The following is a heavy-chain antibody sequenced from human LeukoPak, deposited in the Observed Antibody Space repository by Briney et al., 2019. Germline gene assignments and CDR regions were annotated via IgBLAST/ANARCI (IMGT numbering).Heavy chain of an antibody. CDR1: GGTFSSYA. V-gene: IGHV1-69*01. J-gene: IGHJ5*02. D-gene: IGHD6-19*01. CDR3: ARGPGSSGWPYNWFDP. CDR2: IIPIFGTA. Sequence: SVKISCKASGGTFSSYAISWVRQAPGQGLEWMGGIIPIFGTANYAQKFQGSVTITADESTSTAYMELSSLRSEDTAVYYCARGPGSSGWPYNWFDPWGQGTLVTVSS.